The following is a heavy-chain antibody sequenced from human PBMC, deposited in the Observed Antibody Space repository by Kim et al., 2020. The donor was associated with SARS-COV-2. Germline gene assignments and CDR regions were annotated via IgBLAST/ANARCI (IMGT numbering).Heavy chain of an antibody. Sequence: TYAQGFTGRFVFSLDTSVSTAYLQISSLKAEDTAVYYCARGDGYNRLDYWGQGTLVTVSS. CDR3: ARGDGYNRLDY. J-gene: IGHJ4*02. D-gene: IGHD5-12*01. V-gene: IGHV7-4-1*02.